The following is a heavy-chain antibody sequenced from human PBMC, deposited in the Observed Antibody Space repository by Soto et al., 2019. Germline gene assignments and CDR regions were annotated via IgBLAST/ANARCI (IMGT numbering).Heavy chain of an antibody. CDR1: RGSFSTYY. J-gene: IGHJ3*02. CDR2: INHSGSN. V-gene: IGHV4-34*01. Sequence: SETLSLTCLVSRGSFSTYYSKWTRQSPGKGLEWIGEINHSGSNNYSPSLKSRVTMSLDTSKNQFSLKLTSVTAADTAVYYCARGGSNDWQVTFDIWGQGTMVTVSS. CDR3: ARGGSNDWQVTFDI. D-gene: IGHD3-9*01.